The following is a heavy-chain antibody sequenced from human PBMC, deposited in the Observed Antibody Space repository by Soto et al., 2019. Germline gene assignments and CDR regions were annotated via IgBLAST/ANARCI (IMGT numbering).Heavy chain of an antibody. Sequence: PGGSLRLSCAASGFTFSSYSMNWVRQAPGKGLEWVSSISSSSSYIYYADSVKGRFTISRDNAKNSLYLQMNSLRAEDTAVYYCVSFLKPTGYCSSTSCETYYYGMDVWGQGTTVTVSS. CDR1: GFTFSSYS. D-gene: IGHD2-2*01. CDR3: VSFLKPTGYCSSTSCETYYYGMDV. J-gene: IGHJ6*02. V-gene: IGHV3-21*01. CDR2: ISSSSSYI.